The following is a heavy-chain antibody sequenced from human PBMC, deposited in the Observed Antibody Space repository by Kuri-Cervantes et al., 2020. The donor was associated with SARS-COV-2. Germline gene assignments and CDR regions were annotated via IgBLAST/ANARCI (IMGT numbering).Heavy chain of an antibody. V-gene: IGHV1-18*01. Sequence: ASVKVSCKASGYTFTSYGIGWVRQAPGQGLEWMGWISTYYGDTDYAQSFQDRVTMTTDTSTSTAYMELKSLRSDDTAVYYCARGIGDMSNFSNWFDPWGQGTLVTVSS. CDR1: GYTFTSYG. J-gene: IGHJ5*02. CDR2: ISTYYGDT. CDR3: ARGIGDMSNFSNWFDP. D-gene: IGHD2-21*01.